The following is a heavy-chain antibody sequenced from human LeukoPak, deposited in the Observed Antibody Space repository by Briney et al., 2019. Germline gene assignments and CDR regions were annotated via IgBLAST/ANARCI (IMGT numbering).Heavy chain of an antibody. CDR2: IYSTEST. D-gene: IGHD1-14*01. Sequence: SETLSLTCTVSGGSIRSHYWSWIRQPPGKELEWIGYIYSTESTNYNPSLKSRVTISVDTAKNQFSLNLNSATAADTAVYYCARLTARRGYFYYGMDVWGQGTPVTVSS. CDR3: ARLTARRGYFYYGMDV. CDR1: GGSIRSHY. V-gene: IGHV4-59*11. J-gene: IGHJ6*02.